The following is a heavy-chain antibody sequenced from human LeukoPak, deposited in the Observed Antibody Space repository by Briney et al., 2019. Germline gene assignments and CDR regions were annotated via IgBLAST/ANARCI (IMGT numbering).Heavy chain of an antibody. CDR1: GGSISSGGYS. J-gene: IGHJ3*02. D-gene: IGHD2-15*01. V-gene: IGHV4-30-2*01. CDR2: IYHSGST. Sequence: PSETLSLTCAVSGGSISSGGYSWSWIRQPPGKGLEWIGYIYHSGSTYYNPSPKSRVTISVDRSKNQFSLKLSSVTAADTAVYYCARDIEGYCSGGSCYGAFDIWGQGTMVTVSS. CDR3: ARDIEGYCSGGSCYGAFDI.